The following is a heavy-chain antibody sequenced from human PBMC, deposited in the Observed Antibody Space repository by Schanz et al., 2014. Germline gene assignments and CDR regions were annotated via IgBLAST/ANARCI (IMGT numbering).Heavy chain of an antibody. CDR3: ARGRGSTYYIDY. Sequence: EVQLVESGGGLIQPGGSLRLSCAASGFTFSSYGMHWVRQAPGKGLVWVSRVNSDGSTTTYADSVKGRFTISRDNAKNTLYLQMDSLRAEDTAVYYCARGRGSTYYIDYWGQGALVTVSS. CDR2: VNSDGSTT. V-gene: IGHV3-74*02. CDR1: GFTFSSYG. D-gene: IGHD3-10*01. J-gene: IGHJ4*02.